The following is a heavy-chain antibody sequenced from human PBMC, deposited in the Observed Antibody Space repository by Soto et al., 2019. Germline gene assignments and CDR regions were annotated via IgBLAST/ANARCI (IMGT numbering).Heavy chain of an antibody. CDR1: GYTFTGYY. Sequence: QVQLVQSGAEVKKPGASVKVSCKASGYTFTGYYMHWVRQAPGQGLEWMGWINPNNSGTQYAQKFQGWVTMPRDSSISTADMELNRLKSDDTAVYYCARGWMVRGVPKNGIDLWGQGTLVTVSS. CDR2: INPNNSGT. D-gene: IGHD3-10*01. CDR3: ARGWMVRGVPKNGIDL. V-gene: IGHV1-2*04. J-gene: IGHJ5*02.